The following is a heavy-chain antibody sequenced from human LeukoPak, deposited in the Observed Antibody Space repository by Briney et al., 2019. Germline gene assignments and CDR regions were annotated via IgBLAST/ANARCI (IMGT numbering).Heavy chain of an antibody. CDR2: IRQDGSEK. Sequence: GXXLRLSCEVSGFTFTDYWMNWVRQAPGKGPEWVASIRQDGSEKTYVDSVKGRFTISRDNTKNSLSLQLNGLRAEDTAVYYCARDGTAAGLYFDLWGQGTLVTVSS. J-gene: IGHJ4*01. D-gene: IGHD6-13*01. CDR1: GFTFTDYW. V-gene: IGHV3-7*01. CDR3: ARDGTAAGLYFDL.